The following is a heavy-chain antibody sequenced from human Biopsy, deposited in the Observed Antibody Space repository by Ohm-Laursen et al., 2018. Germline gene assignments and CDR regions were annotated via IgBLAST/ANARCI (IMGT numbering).Heavy chain of an antibody. Sequence: GASVKVSCKASGHTLTGHYMHWVRQAPGQGLEWMGWINPNNGGTNYAHKFQGRVTMTRDTSISTAYMHLSGLTSDDTAVYYCARLAYSEYRRDPLDVWGQGTMVTVSS. D-gene: IGHD5-18*01. CDR1: GHTLTGHY. CDR3: ARLAYSEYRRDPLDV. J-gene: IGHJ3*01. CDR2: INPNNGGT. V-gene: IGHV1-2*02.